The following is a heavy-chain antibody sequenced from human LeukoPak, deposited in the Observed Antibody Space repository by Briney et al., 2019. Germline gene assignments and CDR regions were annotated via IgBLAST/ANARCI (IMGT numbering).Heavy chain of an antibody. CDR2: ISGSGGST. J-gene: IGHJ4*02. D-gene: IGHD1-26*01. CDR3: AKDREEWEQLCDFDY. V-gene: IGHV3-23*01. Sequence: GGSLRLSCAASGFTFSNYAMSWVRQAPGKGLEWVSGISGSGGSTYYSDSVKGRFIISRDNSKNTLYLQMDSLRAEDTAVYYCAKDREEWEQLCDFDYWGQGALVTVSS. CDR1: GFTFSNYA.